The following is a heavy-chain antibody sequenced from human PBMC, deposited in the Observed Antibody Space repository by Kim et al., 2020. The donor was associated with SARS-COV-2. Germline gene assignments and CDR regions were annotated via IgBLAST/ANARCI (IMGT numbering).Heavy chain of an antibody. J-gene: IGHJ5*02. Sequence: PSLKGPVTISVATSKNQFSLKLSSVTAADTAVYYCASSGYSSGWLNWFDPWGQGTLVTVSS. V-gene: IGHV4-59*01. D-gene: IGHD6-19*01. CDR3: ASSGYSSGWLNWFDP.